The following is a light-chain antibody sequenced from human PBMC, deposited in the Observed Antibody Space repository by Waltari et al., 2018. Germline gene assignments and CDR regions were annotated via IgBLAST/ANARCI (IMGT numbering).Light chain of an antibody. CDR3: CSYAGRYTFV. V-gene: IGLV2-11*01. CDR1: ISDVGNYNY. J-gene: IGLJ1*01. Sequence: QSALTQPRSVSGSPGQSVTISCTAPISDVGNYNYFSWYQHPPGKAPKLIIYEVTKRPSGVPDRLSGSKSGNTASLTISGLQAEDEADYYCCSYAGRYTFVFGTGTKVTVL. CDR2: EVT.